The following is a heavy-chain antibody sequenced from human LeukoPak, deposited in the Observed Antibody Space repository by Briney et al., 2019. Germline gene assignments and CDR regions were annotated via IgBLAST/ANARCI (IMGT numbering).Heavy chain of an antibody. J-gene: IGHJ4*02. D-gene: IGHD6-13*01. CDR1: GYSFTSYW. V-gene: IGHV5-51*01. CDR2: IYPGDSDT. CDR3: ARIQGIAAADIRNYYFDY. Sequence: GESLKISCKGSGYSFTSYWIGWVRQMPGKGLEWMGIIYPGDSDTRYSPSFQGQVTISADKSISTAHLQWSGLKASDTAMYYCARIQGIAAADIRNYYFDYWGQGTLVTVSS.